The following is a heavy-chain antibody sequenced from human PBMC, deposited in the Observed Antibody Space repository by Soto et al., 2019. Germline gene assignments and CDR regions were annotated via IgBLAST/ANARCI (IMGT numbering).Heavy chain of an antibody. V-gene: IGHV1-69*05. Sequence: QVQLVQSGAEVKKPGSSVKVSCKASGGTFSSYAISWVRQAPGQGLEWMGGIIPIFGTANYAQKFQGRVTXTXDXCTSTAYMELSSLRSEDTAVYYCASGWLSAPYCFDYWGQGTLVTVSS. CDR2: IIPIFGTA. D-gene: IGHD3-22*01. J-gene: IGHJ4*02. CDR1: GGTFSSYA. CDR3: ASGWLSAPYCFDY.